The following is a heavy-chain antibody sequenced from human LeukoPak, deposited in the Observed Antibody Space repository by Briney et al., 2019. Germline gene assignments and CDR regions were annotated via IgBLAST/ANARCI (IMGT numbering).Heavy chain of an antibody. CDR3: AKDLSYGSGEYYGMDV. Sequence: PGGSLRLSCAASGFTFDDYATHWVRQAPGKGLEWVSGISWNSGSIGYADSVKGRFTISRDNAKNSLYLQMNSLRAEDTALYYCAKDLSYGSGEYYGMDVWGQETTVTVSS. J-gene: IGHJ6*02. CDR2: ISWNSGSI. D-gene: IGHD3-10*01. CDR1: GFTFDDYA. V-gene: IGHV3-9*01.